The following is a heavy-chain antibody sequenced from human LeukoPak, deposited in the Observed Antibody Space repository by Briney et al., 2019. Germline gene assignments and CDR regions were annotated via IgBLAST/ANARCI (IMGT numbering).Heavy chain of an antibody. CDR1: GGSISSYY. CDR2: IYYSGRT. V-gene: IGHV4-59*01. CDR3: ARVGYYGSGSYVRFDP. D-gene: IGHD3-10*01. Sequence: SETLSLTCTVSGGSISSYYWSWIRQPPGKGLEWIGYIYYSGRTNYNPSLKSRVTISVDPAKNHFSLKLSSVTAADTAVYYCARVGYYGSGSYVRFDPWGQGTLVTVSS. J-gene: IGHJ5*02.